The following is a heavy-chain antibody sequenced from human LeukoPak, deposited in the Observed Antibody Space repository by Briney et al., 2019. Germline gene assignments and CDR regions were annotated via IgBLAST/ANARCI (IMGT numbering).Heavy chain of an antibody. CDR3: ARVGYSNYEGFFDY. J-gene: IGHJ4*02. D-gene: IGHD4-11*01. CDR2: ISSSSSYI. V-gene: IGHV3-21*01. Sequence: PGGSLRLSCAASGFTFSSYSMNWVRQAPGKGLEWVSSISSSSSYIYYADSVKGRFTISRDNAKNSLYLQMNSLRAEDTAVYYCARVGYSNYEGFFDYWGQGTLVTVSS. CDR1: GFTFSSYS.